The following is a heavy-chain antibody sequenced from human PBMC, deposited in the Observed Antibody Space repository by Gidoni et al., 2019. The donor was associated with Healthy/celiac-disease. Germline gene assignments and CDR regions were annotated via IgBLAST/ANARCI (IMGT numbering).Heavy chain of an antibody. V-gene: IGHV3-49*04. CDR3: TRGSGYDRPFDY. D-gene: IGHD5-12*01. Sequence: EVQLVESGGGLVQPGRSLRLSCTASGLTFGDYAMSWVRQAPGKGLEWVGFIRSKAYGGTTEYAASVKGRFTISRDDSKSIAYLQMNSLKTEDTAVYYCTRGSGYDRPFDYWGQGTLVTVSS. J-gene: IGHJ4*02. CDR2: IRSKAYGGTT. CDR1: GLTFGDYA.